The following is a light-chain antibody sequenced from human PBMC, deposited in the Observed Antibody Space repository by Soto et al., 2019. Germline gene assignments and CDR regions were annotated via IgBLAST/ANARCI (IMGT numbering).Light chain of an antibody. V-gene: IGKV3-20*01. CDR1: QSVSSSY. J-gene: IGKJ1*01. CDR2: GAS. Sequence: EIVLTHSPGTLSLSAGERATLSCRASQSVSSSYLAWYQQKPGQAPRLLIYGASSRATGIPDRFSGSGSRTDFTLTISSLEPEDFEVHYCQQYRTFGQGTMVDIK. CDR3: QQYRT.